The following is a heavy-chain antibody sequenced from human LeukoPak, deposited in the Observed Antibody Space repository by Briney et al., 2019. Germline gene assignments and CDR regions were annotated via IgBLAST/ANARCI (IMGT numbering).Heavy chain of an antibody. Sequence: PSETLSLTCTVSGGSISSYYWSWIRQPAGKGLEWIGRIYTSGSTNYNPSLKSRVTMSVDTSKNQFSLKLSSVTAADTAVYYCARDLGGQRLVRGPGVNWFDPWGQGTLVTVSS. CDR2: IYTSGST. J-gene: IGHJ5*02. V-gene: IGHV4-4*07. D-gene: IGHD6-13*01. CDR3: ARDLGGQRLVRGPGVNWFDP. CDR1: GGSISSYY.